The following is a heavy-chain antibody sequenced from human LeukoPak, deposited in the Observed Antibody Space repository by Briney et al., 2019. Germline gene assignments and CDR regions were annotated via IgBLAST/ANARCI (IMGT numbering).Heavy chain of an antibody. J-gene: IGHJ3*02. CDR2: IYPGDSDT. Sequence: GESLKISCKGSGYSFTSYWIGWVRQMPGKGLEWMGIIYPGDSDTRYSPSFQGQVTISADKSISTAYLQWSSLKASDTAMYYCARQRYSSSWYYNDAFDIWGQGTMVTVSS. V-gene: IGHV5-51*01. CDR1: GYSFTSYW. D-gene: IGHD6-13*01. CDR3: ARQRYSSSWYYNDAFDI.